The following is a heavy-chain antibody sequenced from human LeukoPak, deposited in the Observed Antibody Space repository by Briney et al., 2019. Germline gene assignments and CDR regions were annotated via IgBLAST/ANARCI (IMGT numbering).Heavy chain of an antibody. CDR3: ARDVIIMVRGVITYYYYGMDV. J-gene: IGHJ6*04. Sequence: GGSLRLSCAASGFTFSSYAMHWVRQAPGEGLEWVAVISYDGSNKYYADSVKGRFTISRDNSKNTLYLQMNSLRAEDTAVYYCARDVIIMVRGVITYYYYGMDVWGKGTTVTVSS. CDR2: ISYDGSNK. CDR1: GFTFSSYA. V-gene: IGHV3-30*04. D-gene: IGHD3-10*01.